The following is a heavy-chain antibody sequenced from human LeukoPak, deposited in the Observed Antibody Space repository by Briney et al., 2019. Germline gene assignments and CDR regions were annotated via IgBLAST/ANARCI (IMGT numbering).Heavy chain of an antibody. Sequence: SETLSLTCAVYGGSFSGYYWSWIHQPPGKGLEWIGEINHSGSTNYNPSLKSRVTISVDTSKNQFSLKLSSVTAADTAVYYCARERPKAMVSRYFDYWGQGTLVTVSS. V-gene: IGHV4-34*01. CDR2: INHSGST. J-gene: IGHJ4*02. CDR3: ARERPKAMVSRYFDY. D-gene: IGHD5-18*01. CDR1: GGSFSGYY.